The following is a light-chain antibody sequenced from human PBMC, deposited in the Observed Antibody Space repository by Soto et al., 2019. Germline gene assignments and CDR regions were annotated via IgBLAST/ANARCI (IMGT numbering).Light chain of an antibody. Sequence: EIVMTQSAGTLAVSPVERVSVYFRGSQSVSSNLAWYQQKVGQAPRLLLYGASTRATGIPPTFSGSGSGTEFTLTISSLQSEDFAVYYCQQYNNWPPWPFGPGTKVDLK. CDR3: QQYNNWPPWP. CDR1: QSVSSN. CDR2: GAS. V-gene: IGKV3-15*01. J-gene: IGKJ1*01.